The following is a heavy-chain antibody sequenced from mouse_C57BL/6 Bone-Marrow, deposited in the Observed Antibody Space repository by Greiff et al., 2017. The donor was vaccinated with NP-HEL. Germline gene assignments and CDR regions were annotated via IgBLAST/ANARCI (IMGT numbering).Heavy chain of an antibody. D-gene: IGHD2-2*01. J-gene: IGHJ4*01. Sequence: LMEPGDSVKISCKASGYSFTGYFMNWVMQSHGKSLEWIGRINPYNGDTFYNQKFKGKATLTVDKSSSTAHMELRSLTSEDSAVYYCARVTTQGDYAMDYWGQGTSVTVSS. V-gene: IGHV1-20*01. CDR3: ARVTTQGDYAMDY. CDR1: GYSFTGYF. CDR2: INPYNGDT.